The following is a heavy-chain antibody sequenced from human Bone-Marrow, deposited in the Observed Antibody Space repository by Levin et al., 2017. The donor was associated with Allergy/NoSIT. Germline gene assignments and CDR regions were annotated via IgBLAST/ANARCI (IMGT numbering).Heavy chain of an antibody. CDR3: ASTPTDNCGGDCYSVDY. V-gene: IGHV1-69*13. J-gene: IGHJ4*02. CDR2: IIPIFGTA. D-gene: IGHD2-21*02. Sequence: ASVKVSCKASGGTFSSYAISWVRQAPGQGLEWMGGIIPIFGTANYAQKFQGRVTITADESTSTAYMELSSLRSEDTAVYYCASTPTDNCGGDCYSVDYWGQGTLVTVSS. CDR1: GGTFSSYA.